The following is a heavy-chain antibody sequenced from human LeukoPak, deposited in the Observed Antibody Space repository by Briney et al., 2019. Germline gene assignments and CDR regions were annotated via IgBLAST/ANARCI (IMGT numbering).Heavy chain of an antibody. CDR3: AQCFGTSCFAFDY. J-gene: IGHJ4*02. CDR1: GLTFSIYN. Sequence: GGSLRLSCAASGLTFSIYNMHWVRQAPGKGLEWVSSISSSSSYIYYADSVKCRFTISRDNDKNSLYLQMNSLRAEDTAVYYCAQCFGTSCFAFDYWGQGTLVTVSS. CDR2: ISSSSSYI. V-gene: IGHV3-21*01. D-gene: IGHD2-2*01.